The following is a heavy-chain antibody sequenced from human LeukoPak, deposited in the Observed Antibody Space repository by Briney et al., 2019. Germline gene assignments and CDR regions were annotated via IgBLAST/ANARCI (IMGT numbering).Heavy chain of an antibody. CDR2: MNPNSGNT. J-gene: IGHJ5*02. Sequence: ASVKVSCKASGYTFTSYDINWVRQATGQGLEWMGWMNPNSGNTGYAQKFQGRVTMTRNTSLSTAYMELSSLRSEDTAVYYCAGTYYYDSSGYYLGGNWFDPWGQGTLVTVSS. D-gene: IGHD3-22*01. CDR3: AGTYYYDSSGYYLGGNWFDP. CDR1: GYTFTSYD. V-gene: IGHV1-8*01.